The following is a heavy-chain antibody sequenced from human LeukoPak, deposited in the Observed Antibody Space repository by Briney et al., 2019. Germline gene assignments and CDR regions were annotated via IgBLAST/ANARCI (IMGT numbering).Heavy chain of an antibody. J-gene: IGHJ4*02. Sequence: SETLSLTCAVYGGSFSGYYWSWIRQPPGKGLEWIGEINHSGSTNYNPSLKSRVTISVDTSKNQFSLKLSSVTAADTAVYYCAREGNTIFGVVREGDYWGQGTLVTVSS. V-gene: IGHV4-34*01. CDR2: INHSGST. CDR1: GGSFSGYY. CDR3: AREGNTIFGVVREGDY. D-gene: IGHD3-3*01.